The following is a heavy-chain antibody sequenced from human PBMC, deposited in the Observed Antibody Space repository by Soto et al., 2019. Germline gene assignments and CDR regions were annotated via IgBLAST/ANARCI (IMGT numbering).Heavy chain of an antibody. V-gene: IGHV4-61*01. D-gene: IGHD4-4*01. Sequence: LSLTCTVSGGSVSSGSYYWSWIRQPPGKGLECIGYIYYSGSTNYNPSLKSRVTISVDTSKNQFSLKLSSVTAADTAVYYCASGFSVYSMYWFDPWGQGTLVTVSS. CDR2: IYYSGST. CDR3: ASGFSVYSMYWFDP. J-gene: IGHJ5*02. CDR1: GGSVSSGSYY.